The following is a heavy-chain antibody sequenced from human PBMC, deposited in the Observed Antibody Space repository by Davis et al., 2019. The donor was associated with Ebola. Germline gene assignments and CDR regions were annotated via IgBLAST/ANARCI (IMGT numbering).Heavy chain of an antibody. Sequence: GESLKISCAASGFTFSSYGMHWVRQAPGKGLEWVAVISYDGSNKYYADSVRGRFTISRDNSKNTLYLQMNSLRAEDTAVYYCAKYRIAYCGGDCATNAFDIWGQGTMVTVSS. CDR1: GFTFSSYG. V-gene: IGHV3-30*18. D-gene: IGHD2-21*02. J-gene: IGHJ3*02. CDR2: ISYDGSNK. CDR3: AKYRIAYCGGDCATNAFDI.